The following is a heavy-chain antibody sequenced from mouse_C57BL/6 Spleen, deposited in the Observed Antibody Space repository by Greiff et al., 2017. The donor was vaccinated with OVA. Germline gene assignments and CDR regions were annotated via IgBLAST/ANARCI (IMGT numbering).Heavy chain of an antibody. J-gene: IGHJ1*03. CDR1: GYAFTNYL. Sequence: QVQLQQSGAELVRPGTSVKVSCKASGYAFTNYLIEWVKQRPGQGLEWIGVINPGSGGTNYNEKFKGKATLTADKSSSTAYIQLSSLTSEDSAVYFCARAGTGHWYFDVWGTGTTVTVSS. V-gene: IGHV1-54*01. CDR3: ARAGTGHWYFDV. CDR2: INPGSGGT. D-gene: IGHD4-1*01.